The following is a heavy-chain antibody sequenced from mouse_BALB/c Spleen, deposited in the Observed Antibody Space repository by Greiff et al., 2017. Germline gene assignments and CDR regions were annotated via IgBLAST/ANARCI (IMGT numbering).Heavy chain of an antibody. D-gene: IGHD2-2*01. J-gene: IGHJ4*01. CDR1: GFTFSSYG. CDR2: ISSGGSYT. V-gene: IGHV5-6*01. Sequence: EVKLVESGGDLVKPGGSLKLSCAASGFTFSSYGMSWVRQTPDKRLEWVATISSGGSYTYYPDSVKGRFTISRDNAKNTLYLQMSSLKSEDTAMYYCARHYGYDRDAMDYWGQGTSVTVSS. CDR3: ARHYGYDRDAMDY.